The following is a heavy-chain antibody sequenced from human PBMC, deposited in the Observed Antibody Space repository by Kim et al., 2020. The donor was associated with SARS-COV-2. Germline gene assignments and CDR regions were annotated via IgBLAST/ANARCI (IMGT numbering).Heavy chain of an antibody. J-gene: IGHJ6*02. Sequence: SETLSLTCTVSGGSISSGGYYWSWIRQHPGKGLDWIGYIYYCGSTYYNPSLKSRVTISVDTSKNQFSLKLSSVTAADTAVYYCARGAEISSSWYGGLYYYGMDVWGRGTTVTVSS. CDR3: ARGAEISSSWYGGLYYYGMDV. V-gene: IGHV4-31*03. CDR2: IYYCGST. CDR1: GGSISSGGYY. D-gene: IGHD6-13*01.